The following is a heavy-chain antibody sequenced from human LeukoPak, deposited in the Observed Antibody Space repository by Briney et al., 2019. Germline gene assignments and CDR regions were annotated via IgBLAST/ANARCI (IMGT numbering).Heavy chain of an antibody. CDR1: GFTFSSYA. V-gene: IGHV3-30-3*01. D-gene: IGHD4-17*01. CDR2: TSYDGSNK. J-gene: IGHJ4*02. CDR3: AREADGDFDY. Sequence: GRSLRLSCAASGFTFSSYAMHWVRQAPGKGLEWVAVTSYDGSNKYYADSVKGRFTISRDNSKNTLYLQMNSLRAEDTAVYYCAREADGDFDYWGQGTLVTVPS.